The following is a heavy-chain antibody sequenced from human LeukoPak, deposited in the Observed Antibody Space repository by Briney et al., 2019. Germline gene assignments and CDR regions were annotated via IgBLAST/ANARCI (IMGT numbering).Heavy chain of an antibody. D-gene: IGHD5-24*01. V-gene: IGHV3-53*01. CDR1: GFTVNSYY. J-gene: IGHJ4*02. CDR3: ATKIWLQGGLDY. CDR2: IYTGGST. Sequence: GGSLRLSCVVSGFTVNSYYMTWVRQAPGRGLEWVSVIYTGGSTYYADSVKGRFTISRDNSKKTVYLQMTSLRVEDAAVYYCATKIWLQGGLDYWGQGTLVTVSS.